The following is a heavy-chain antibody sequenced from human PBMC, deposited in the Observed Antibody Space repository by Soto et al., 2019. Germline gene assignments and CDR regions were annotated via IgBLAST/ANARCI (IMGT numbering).Heavy chain of an antibody. V-gene: IGHV4-39*01. CDR3: ARHGGNDSGYPRYFDY. J-gene: IGHJ4*02. CDR2: ISYSGGT. CDR1: GGSINTGPYY. Sequence: SETLSLTCTVSGGSINTGPYYWGWIRQPPGKGLEWIGSISYSGGTHDNPPLKSRLTMSVDTSKNQFSLSLSSVTAADTAVYYCARHGGNDSGYPRYFDYWGQGSLVTVSS. D-gene: IGHD3-9*01.